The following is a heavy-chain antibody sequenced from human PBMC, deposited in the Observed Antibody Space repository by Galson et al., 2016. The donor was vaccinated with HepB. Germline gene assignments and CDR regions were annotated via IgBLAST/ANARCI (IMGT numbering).Heavy chain of an antibody. J-gene: IGHJ5*02. Sequence: SVKVSCKASGYTFTTYYMHWVRQAPGQGLEWMGIINPNTGSTSYAQKLQGRVTMTRDTSTSTVYMELSSLRFEDTAMYYCARESQLSPPQQLVVGLNLNWFDPWGRGTLVTVSS. D-gene: IGHD6-13*01. V-gene: IGHV1-46*04. CDR3: ARESQLSPPQQLVVGLNLNWFDP. CDR2: INPNTGST. CDR1: GYTFTTYY.